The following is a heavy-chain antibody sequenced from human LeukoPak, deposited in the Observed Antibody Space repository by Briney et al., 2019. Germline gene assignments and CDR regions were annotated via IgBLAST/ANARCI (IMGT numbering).Heavy chain of an antibody. CDR3: AREDIVVVTAILA. CDR2: MYQTGSS. Sequence: SETLSLTCSVSGYSIGSGHYWGWIRQPPGKGLEWIGSMYQTGSSYYSPSLKSRVTISVDTSKNQFSLKLSSVTAADTAVYYCAREDIVVVTAILAWGQGTLVTVSS. D-gene: IGHD2-21*02. V-gene: IGHV4-38-2*02. J-gene: IGHJ5*02. CDR1: GYSIGSGHY.